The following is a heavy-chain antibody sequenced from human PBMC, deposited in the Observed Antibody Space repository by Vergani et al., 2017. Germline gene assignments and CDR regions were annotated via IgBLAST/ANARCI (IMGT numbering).Heavy chain of an antibody. CDR3: ARDLVVPAAMNFYYYYYMDV. Sequence: QVQLVQSGAEVKKPGASVKVSCKASGYTFTSYAMHWVRQAPGQRLEWMGWINAGNGNTKYSQKFQGRVTITRDTSASTAYMELSSLRSEDTAVYYCARDLVVPAAMNFYYYYYMDVWGKGTTVTVSS. D-gene: IGHD2-2*01. CDR1: GYTFTSYA. V-gene: IGHV1-3*01. J-gene: IGHJ6*03. CDR2: INAGNGNT.